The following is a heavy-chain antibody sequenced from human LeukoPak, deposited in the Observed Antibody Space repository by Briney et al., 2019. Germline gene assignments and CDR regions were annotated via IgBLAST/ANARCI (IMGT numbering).Heavy chain of an antibody. CDR1: GFTVSSNY. CDR3: ARDQYSYAHVAH. D-gene: IGHD5-18*01. CDR2: IYSGGTT. Sequence: PGGSLRLSCAASGFTVSSNYMSWVRQAPGKGLEWVSVIYSGGTTYYADSVKGRFTISRDNSKNTLHLQMNSLRAEDTAVYYCARDQYSYAHVAHWGQGTLVTVSS. V-gene: IGHV3-66*01. J-gene: IGHJ4*02.